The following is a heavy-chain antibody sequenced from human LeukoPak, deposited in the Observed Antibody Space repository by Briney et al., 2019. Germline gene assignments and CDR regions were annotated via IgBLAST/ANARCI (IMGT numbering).Heavy chain of an antibody. Sequence: SETLSLTCTVSGGSISGYYWSWIHQPPGKGLEWIGYIYYSGSTKYNPSLKSRVTMSVDASRNQFSLKLSSVTAADTAVYYCARGGLENGYHSNDGFDIWGQRTMVTVSS. J-gene: IGHJ3*02. CDR1: GGSISGYY. D-gene: IGHD3-22*01. CDR2: IYYSGST. V-gene: IGHV4-59*01. CDR3: ARGGLENGYHSNDGFDI.